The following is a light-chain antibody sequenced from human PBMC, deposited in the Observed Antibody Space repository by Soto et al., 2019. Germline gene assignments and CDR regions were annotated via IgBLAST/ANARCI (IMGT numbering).Light chain of an antibody. CDR2: DVS. V-gene: IGLV2-8*01. J-gene: IGLJ3*02. Sequence: SALTQPPSASGSPGQSVTISCAGTSSDVGGYDRVSWYQQHPGKAPKLMIYDVSKRPSGVPDRFSGSKSGNAASLTVSGLQTEDEADYYCSSFAGRNNLVFGGGTKLTVL. CDR3: SSFAGRNNLV. CDR1: SSDVGGYDR.